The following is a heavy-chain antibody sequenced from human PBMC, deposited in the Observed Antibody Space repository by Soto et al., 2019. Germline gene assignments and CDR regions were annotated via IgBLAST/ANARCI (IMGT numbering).Heavy chain of an antibody. D-gene: IGHD5-12*01. CDR1: GFTFSSYG. Sequence: HPGGSLRLSCAASGFTFSSYGMHWVRQAPGKGLEWVAVISYYGSNKYYADSVKGRFTISRDNSKNTLYLQMNSLRAEDTAVYYCAKNPRVGGWLRSHFDYWGQGTLVTVSS. V-gene: IGHV3-30*18. CDR3: AKNPRVGGWLRSHFDY. CDR2: ISYYGSNK. J-gene: IGHJ4*02.